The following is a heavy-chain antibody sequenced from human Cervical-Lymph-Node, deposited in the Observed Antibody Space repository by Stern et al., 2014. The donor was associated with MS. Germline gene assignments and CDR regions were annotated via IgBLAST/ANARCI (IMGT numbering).Heavy chain of an antibody. D-gene: IGHD1-1*01. Sequence: EVQLVESGGGLVQPGGSLRLSCAASGFTFSNFAMTWVRQAPGKGLEWVSGSGSDGRTHYADSVRGRFTISRDNSKNTLYLQMNSLRAEDTAVYYCGKDLHYWSADHWGQGTLVTVSS. J-gene: IGHJ4*02. CDR3: GKDLHYWSADH. CDR1: GFTFSNFA. CDR2: SGSDGRT. V-gene: IGHV3-23*04.